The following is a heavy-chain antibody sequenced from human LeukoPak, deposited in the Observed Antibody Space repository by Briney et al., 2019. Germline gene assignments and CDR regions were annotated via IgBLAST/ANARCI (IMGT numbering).Heavy chain of an antibody. Sequence: PSETLSLTCTVSGGSISSSSYYWGWIRQPPGKGLEWTGSIYYSGSTYYNPSLKSRVTISVDTSKNQFSLKLSSVTAADTAVYYCATLRASFDYWGQGTLVTVSS. J-gene: IGHJ4*02. CDR1: GGSISSSSYY. CDR3: ATLRASFDY. CDR2: IYYSGST. V-gene: IGHV4-39*01.